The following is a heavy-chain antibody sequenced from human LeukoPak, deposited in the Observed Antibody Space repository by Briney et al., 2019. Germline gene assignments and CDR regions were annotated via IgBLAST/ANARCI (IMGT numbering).Heavy chain of an antibody. Sequence: GGSLRLSCAASGFTFSDYYMSWIRQAPGKGLEWVSYISSSSSYTNYADSVKGRFTISRDNAKNSLYLQMKSLRAEDTAVYYCARERLPTYYGMDVWGQGTTVTVSS. V-gene: IGHV3-11*05. CDR3: ARERLPTYYGMDV. CDR2: ISSSSSYT. J-gene: IGHJ6*02. D-gene: IGHD4-11*01. CDR1: GFTFSDYY.